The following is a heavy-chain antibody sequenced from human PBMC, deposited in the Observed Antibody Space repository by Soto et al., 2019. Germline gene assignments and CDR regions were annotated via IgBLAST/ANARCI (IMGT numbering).Heavy chain of an antibody. CDR1: GTTFTSFG. CDR3: ARTSWRLSFPCPFDY. CDR2: ISANNRET. J-gene: IGHJ4*02. Sequence: QVRLVQSGSEVKKPGASVKVSCETSGTTFTSFGFAWVRQAPGHGLEWVGWISANNRETHYAEKFQDRVNMTIDTSTRTTYLELSSLRSYDTAVYFCARTSWRLSFPCPFDYWGQGTLVTVSS. V-gene: IGHV1-18*01. D-gene: IGHD6-25*01.